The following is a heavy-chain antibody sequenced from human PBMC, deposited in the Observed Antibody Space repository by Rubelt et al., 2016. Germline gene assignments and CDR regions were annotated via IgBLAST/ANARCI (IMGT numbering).Heavy chain of an antibody. CDR3: ARGLETGSYVAFDI. CDR2: IKHSGST. Sequence: QVQLQQWGAGLLKPSETLSLTCAVYGGSFSGYYWSWIRQPPGKGLEWIGEIKHSGSTNSNPSPKSLVTTSVDTSKNQVSLKLTSVTAADTAVYYCARGLETGSYVAFDIWGQGTMVTVSS. V-gene: IGHV4-34*01. D-gene: IGHD1-26*01. J-gene: IGHJ3*02. CDR1: GGSFSGYY.